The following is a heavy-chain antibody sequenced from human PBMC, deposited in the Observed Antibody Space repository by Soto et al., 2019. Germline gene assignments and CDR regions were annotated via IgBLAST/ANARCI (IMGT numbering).Heavy chain of an antibody. Sequence: APGKVSCKASGYTFTSYYMHWVRQAPGQGLEWMGIINPSGGSTSYAQKFQGRVTMTRDTSTSTVYMELSSLRSEDTAVYYCATLAAAGTASYYYYGMDVWGQGTTVTVSS. D-gene: IGHD6-13*01. CDR2: INPSGGST. V-gene: IGHV1-46*01. J-gene: IGHJ6*02. CDR1: GYTFTSYY. CDR3: ATLAAAGTASYYYYGMDV.